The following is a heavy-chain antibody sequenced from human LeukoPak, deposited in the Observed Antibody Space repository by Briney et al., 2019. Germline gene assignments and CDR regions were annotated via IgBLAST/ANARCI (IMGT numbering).Heavy chain of an antibody. CDR1: GFTFSSYG. V-gene: IGHV3-30*02. J-gene: IGHJ4*02. D-gene: IGHD6-25*01. Sequence: GGSLRLSCAASGFTFSSYGMHWVRQAPGKGLEWVAFIRYDGSNKYYADSVKGRFTISRDNSKNTLYLQMNSLRAEDTAVYYCAKALLPSRGYYFDYWGQGTLVTVSS. CDR2: IRYDGSNK. CDR3: AKALLPSRGYYFDY.